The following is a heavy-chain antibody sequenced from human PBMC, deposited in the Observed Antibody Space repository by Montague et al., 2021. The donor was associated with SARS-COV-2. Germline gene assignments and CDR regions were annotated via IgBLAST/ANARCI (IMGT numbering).Heavy chain of an antibody. J-gene: IGHJ6*02. V-gene: IGHV3-21*01. D-gene: IGHD3-10*01. CDR2: ISSSSSYI. CDR3: ARVEEASLLWFGELLYLGGMNV. Sequence: SLRLSCAASGFTFSSYSMNWVRQAPGKGLEWVSSISSSSSYIYYADSVKGRFTISRDNAKNSLYLQMNSLRAEDTAVYYCARVEEASLLWFGELLYLGGMNVWGQGTTVTVSS. CDR1: GFTFSSYS.